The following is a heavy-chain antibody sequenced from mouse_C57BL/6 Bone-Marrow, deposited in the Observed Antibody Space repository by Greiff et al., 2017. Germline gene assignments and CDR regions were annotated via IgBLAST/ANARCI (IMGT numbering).Heavy chain of an antibody. V-gene: IGHV2-9-1*01. Sequence: QVQLQQSGPGLVAPSQSLSITCTVSGFSLTSYAISWVRQPPGICLEWLGVIWTGGGTNYNSALKSRMSISKANSNSQVFLKINSLQTDDTARYDCARNNPYYYGSIAYWGQGTLVTVSA. CDR2: IWTGGGT. J-gene: IGHJ3*01. D-gene: IGHD1-1*01. CDR1: GFSLTSYA. CDR3: ARNNPYYYGSIAY.